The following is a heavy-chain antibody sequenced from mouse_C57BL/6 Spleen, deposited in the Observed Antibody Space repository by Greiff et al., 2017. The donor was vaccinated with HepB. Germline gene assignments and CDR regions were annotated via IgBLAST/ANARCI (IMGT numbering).Heavy chain of an antibody. V-gene: IGHV1-50*01. CDR1: GYTFTSYW. J-gene: IGHJ2*01. Sequence: QVQLQQSGAELVKPGASVKLSCKASGYTFTSYWMQWVKQRPGQGLEWIGEIDPSDSYTNYNQKFKGKATLTVDTSSSTAYMQLSSLTSEDSAVYYCARRRGPDYWGQGTTLTVSS. CDR3: ARRRGPDY. CDR2: IDPSDSYT.